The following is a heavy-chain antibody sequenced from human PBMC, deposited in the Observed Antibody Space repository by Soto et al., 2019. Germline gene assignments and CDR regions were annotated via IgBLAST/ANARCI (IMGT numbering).Heavy chain of an antibody. CDR2: NYYSEST. Sequence: SETLSLTCTVSGGSISRYYWNWIRQPPGKGLEWIGYNYYSESTNYNPSLKSRITIKIDTSKNQFSLNLSSLTAAYTAVYYCARDPGSGSYYGWFDPWGQGTLVTVS. D-gene: IGHD3-10*01. CDR1: GGSISRYY. V-gene: IGHV4-59*01. CDR3: ARDPGSGSYYGWFDP. J-gene: IGHJ5*02.